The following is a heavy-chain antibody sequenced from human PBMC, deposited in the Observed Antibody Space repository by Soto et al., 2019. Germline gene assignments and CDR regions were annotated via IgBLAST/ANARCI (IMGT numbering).Heavy chain of an antibody. V-gene: IGHV1-18*01. CDR2: ISAHNGNT. D-gene: IGHD1-1*01. CDR3: ARGRYGDS. Sequence: QVHLVQSGAEVKKPGASVKVSCKGSGYAFTTYGITWVRQAPGQGLEWMGWISAHNGNTNYAQKLQGRVTVTRDTSTSTAYRELRSLRSDDTAVYYCARGRYGDSWGQGALVTVSS. CDR1: GYAFTTYG. J-gene: IGHJ4*02.